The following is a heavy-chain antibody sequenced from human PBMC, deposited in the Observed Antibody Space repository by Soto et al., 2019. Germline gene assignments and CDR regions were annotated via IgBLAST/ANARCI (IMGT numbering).Heavy chain of an antibody. J-gene: IGHJ4*02. CDR2: ISSDGSNK. CDR3: ATEGY. Sequence: QVQVVESGGGVVQPGRSLRLSSIASGFSFSSYAMHWVRQAPGKGLEWVAVISSDGSNKHYADSVKGRFTISRDNSKKSLYLQMSSLRGEDTAVYYCATEGYWGQGTLVTVSS. V-gene: IGHV3-30-3*01. CDR1: GFSFSSYA.